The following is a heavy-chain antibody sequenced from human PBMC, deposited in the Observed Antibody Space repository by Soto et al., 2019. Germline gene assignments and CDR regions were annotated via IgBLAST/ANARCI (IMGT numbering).Heavy chain of an antibody. J-gene: IGHJ6*02. Sequence: SETLSLTCTVSGGSISIGGYYWSWIRQHPGKGLEWIGYIYYSGSTYYNPSLKSRVTISVDTSKNQFSLKLSSVTAADTAVYYCARVVTTRYYYGMDVWGQGTTGTVSS. CDR2: IYYSGST. CDR3: ARVVTTRYYYGMDV. CDR1: GGSISIGGYY. D-gene: IGHD4-17*01. V-gene: IGHV4-31*03.